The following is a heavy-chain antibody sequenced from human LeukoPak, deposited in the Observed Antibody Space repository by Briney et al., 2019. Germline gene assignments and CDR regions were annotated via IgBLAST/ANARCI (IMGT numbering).Heavy chain of an antibody. CDR1: GGTFNNYA. J-gene: IGHJ4*01. CDR2: INPSGGST. V-gene: IGHV1-46*02. CDR3: SASAPTLHFD. Sequence: ASVKVSCKASGGTFNNYAINWVRQAPGQGLEWMGIINPSGGSTTYAQKFQGRVTMTRDTSTSTVYMELSSLRSEDTAMYYWSASAPTLHFD. D-gene: IGHD3-3*01.